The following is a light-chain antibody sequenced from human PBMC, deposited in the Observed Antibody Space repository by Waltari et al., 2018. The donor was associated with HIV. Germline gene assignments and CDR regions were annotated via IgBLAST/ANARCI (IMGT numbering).Light chain of an antibody. V-gene: IGLV2-11*01. CDR1: SSDVGGYNY. Sequence: QSALTQPRSVSGSPGQSVTISCTGTSSDVGGYNYVSWYQHHPGKAPKFMIYDVTKRRSGVPDRFSGSKSGNTASLTISGLQAEDEADYYCCSYAGRYTYVFGTGTKVTVL. CDR2: DVT. J-gene: IGLJ1*01. CDR3: CSYAGRYTYV.